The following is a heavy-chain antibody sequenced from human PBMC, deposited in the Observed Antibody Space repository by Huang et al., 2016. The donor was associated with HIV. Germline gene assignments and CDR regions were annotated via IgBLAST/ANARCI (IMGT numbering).Heavy chain of an antibody. Sequence: QVHLVESGGGVVQPGRSLRLSCAASGFTFSGYGMHWVRQAPGKGLELVAVITFDGKNTYYADSVRVRFTCSRDNSQNTVSLQMNTLRAEDTAVYYCAKDNDLYYFDYWGQGTLVTVSS. CDR3: AKDNDLYYFDY. CDR1: GFTFSGYG. J-gene: IGHJ4*02. CDR2: ITFDGKNT. D-gene: IGHD1-1*01. V-gene: IGHV3-30*18.